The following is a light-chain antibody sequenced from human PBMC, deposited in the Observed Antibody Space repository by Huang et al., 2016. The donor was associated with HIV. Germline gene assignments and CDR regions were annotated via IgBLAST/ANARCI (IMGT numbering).Light chain of an antibody. CDR3: QQTSSVPLT. CDR1: HTISTF. V-gene: IGKV1-39*01. J-gene: IGKJ4*01. Sequence: DIQMTQSPSSLSASVGHRISITCRASHTISTFLKWYQQQPGKAPKLLIYASSNLQSGVSSRFSGTGSGTHFTLTVTGLQPDDFATYFCQQTSSVPLTFGGGTRVE. CDR2: ASS.